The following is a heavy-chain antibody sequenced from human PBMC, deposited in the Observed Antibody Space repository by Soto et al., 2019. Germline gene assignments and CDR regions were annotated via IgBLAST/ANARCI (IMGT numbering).Heavy chain of an antibody. CDR2: ISYDGSNK. V-gene: IGHV3-30*18. J-gene: IGHJ6*03. CDR1: GFTFSSYG. Sequence: QVQLVESGGGVVQPGRSLRLSCAASGFTFSSYGMHWVRQAPGKGLEWVAVISYDGSNKYYAESVKGRFTISRDNSKNTLYLQMNSLRAEDTAVYYCAKADSSAYYLKYYYYMDVWGKGTTVTVSS. CDR3: AKADSSAYYLKYYYYMDV. D-gene: IGHD6-6*01.